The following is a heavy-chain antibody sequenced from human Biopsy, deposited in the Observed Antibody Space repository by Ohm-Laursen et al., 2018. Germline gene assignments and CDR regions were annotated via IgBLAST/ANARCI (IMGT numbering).Heavy chain of an antibody. CDR2: IDWDDDK. Sequence: PTQTLTLTCSFSGFSLSSTGMRISWVRQPPGKALECLGRIDWDDDKFYSPSLETRLSLSKDTTTNQVVLTLTDVDPEDTATYYCARTRAHNFGALEVWGQGILVTVSS. J-gene: IGHJ4*01. CDR3: ARTRAHNFGALEV. CDR1: GFSLSSTGMR. D-gene: IGHD1-1*01. V-gene: IGHV2-70*04.